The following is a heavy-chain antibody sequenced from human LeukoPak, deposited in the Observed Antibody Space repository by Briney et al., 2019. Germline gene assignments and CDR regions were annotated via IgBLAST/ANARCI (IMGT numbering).Heavy chain of an antibody. J-gene: IGHJ5*02. CDR3: ARKYCSRGSCYSPMGFDP. D-gene: IGHD2-15*01. Sequence: SQTLSITCTVSGGSISSGDYYWSWIRQSPGKGLEWIGYIYYSGTTYYNPSLRSRVTMSVDTSKNQFSLKLSSVTAADTAVYYCARKYCSRGSCYSPMGFDPWGQGTLVSVSS. V-gene: IGHV4-30-4*01. CDR1: GGSISSGDYY. CDR2: IYYSGTT.